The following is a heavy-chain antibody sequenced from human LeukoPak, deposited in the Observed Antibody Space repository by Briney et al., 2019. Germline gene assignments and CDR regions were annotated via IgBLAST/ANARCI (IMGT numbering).Heavy chain of an antibody. D-gene: IGHD5-12*01. CDR1: GYTFTSYY. V-gene: IGHV1-8*02. Sequence: ASVKVSCKASGYTFTSYYMHWVRQAPGQGLEWMGWMNPNSGNTGYAQKFQGRVTMTRNTSISTAYMELSSLRSEDTAVYYCALGRGYSGYDLDYWGQGTLVTVSS. CDR2: MNPNSGNT. J-gene: IGHJ4*02. CDR3: ALGRGYSGYDLDY.